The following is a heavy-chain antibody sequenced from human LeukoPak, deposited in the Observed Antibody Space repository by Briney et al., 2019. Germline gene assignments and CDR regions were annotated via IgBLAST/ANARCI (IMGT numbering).Heavy chain of an antibody. CDR1: GGSISSSSDY. CDR3: ARDASGGSGSYKYYFDY. Sequence: SGTLSLTCTVSGGSISSSSDYWSWIRQPPGQGLEWIGYIYYSGSTDYNPSLKSRVTISVDTSKNQFSLKLSSVTAADTAVYYCARDASGGSGSYKYYFDYWGQGTLVTVSS. V-gene: IGHV4-61*01. D-gene: IGHD3-10*01. CDR2: IYYSGST. J-gene: IGHJ4*02.